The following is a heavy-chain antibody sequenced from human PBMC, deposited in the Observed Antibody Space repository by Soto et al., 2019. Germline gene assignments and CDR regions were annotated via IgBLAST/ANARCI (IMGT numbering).Heavy chain of an antibody. J-gene: IGHJ6*02. Sequence: ASVKVSCQASGYTFTSYDINWVRQATGQGLAWMGWMNPNSGNTGYAQKFQGRVTMTRNTSISTAYMELSSLRSEDTAVYYCARVSRGSEWLLHYYYYYGMDVWGQGTTVTVSS. D-gene: IGHD3-3*01. CDR1: GYTFTSYD. V-gene: IGHV1-8*01. CDR3: ARVSRGSEWLLHYYYYYGMDV. CDR2: MNPNSGNT.